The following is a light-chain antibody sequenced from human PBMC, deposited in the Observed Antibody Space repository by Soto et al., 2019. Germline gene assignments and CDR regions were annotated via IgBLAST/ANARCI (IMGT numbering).Light chain of an antibody. Sequence: QSALTQSPSASGSPGQSVTISCTGTSSDIGGYNSVSWYQQHPGKAPKVMIYDVTKRPSGVPDRFSGSKSGNTASLTVSALQADDEADYYCSSFTAGNNVVFGTGTKVTVL. CDR2: DVT. V-gene: IGLV2-8*01. CDR3: SSFTAGNNVV. CDR1: SSDIGGYNS. J-gene: IGLJ1*01.